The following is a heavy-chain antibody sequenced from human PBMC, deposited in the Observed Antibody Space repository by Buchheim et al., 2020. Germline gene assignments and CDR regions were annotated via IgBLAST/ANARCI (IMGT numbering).Heavy chain of an antibody. Sequence: QVQLVESGGGVVQPGRSLRLSCAASGFTFSSYAMHWVRQAPGKGLEWVAVISYDGSNKYYADSVKGRFTISSDISKTTLYWQMNSLRAEDTAVYYCARDRSNYDPTLYYYYGMDVWGQGTT. J-gene: IGHJ6*02. CDR2: ISYDGSNK. V-gene: IGHV3-30-3*01. CDR3: ARDRSNYDPTLYYYYGMDV. D-gene: IGHD3-22*01. CDR1: GFTFSSYA.